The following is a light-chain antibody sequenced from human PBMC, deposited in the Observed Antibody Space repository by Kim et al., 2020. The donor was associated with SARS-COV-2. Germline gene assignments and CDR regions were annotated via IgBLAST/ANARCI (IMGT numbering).Light chain of an antibody. CDR2: DVS. CDR3: CSYAASPYV. CDR1: SSDVETYNL. V-gene: IGLV2-23*02. Sequence: PGQSLTISCTGTSSDVETYNLVSWYQHHPGKAPKFMIYDVSKRTSGVSSRFSGSKSGNTASLTISGLQAEDEADYYCCSYAASPYVFGTGTKVTVL. J-gene: IGLJ1*01.